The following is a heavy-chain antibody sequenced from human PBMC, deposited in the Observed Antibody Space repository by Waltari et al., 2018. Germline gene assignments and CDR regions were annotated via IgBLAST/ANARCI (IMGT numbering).Heavy chain of an antibody. CDR2: INHSGST. J-gene: IGHJ4*02. V-gene: IGHV4-34*01. CDR3: ARAHWIAVAGTFDY. D-gene: IGHD6-19*01. Sequence: QVQLQQWGAGLLKPSETLSLTCAVYGGSFSGYYWSWIRQPPGKGLEWIGEINHSGSTNYNPSLKSRVTISVDTSKNQFSLKLSSVTAADTAVYYCARAHWIAVAGTFDYWGQGTLVTVYS. CDR1: GGSFSGYY.